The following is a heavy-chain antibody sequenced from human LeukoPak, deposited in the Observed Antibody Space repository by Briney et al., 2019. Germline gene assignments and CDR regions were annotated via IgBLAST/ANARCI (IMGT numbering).Heavy chain of an antibody. D-gene: IGHD6-19*01. CDR3: ARDRGRSSGWYERYQPKYHFDY. V-gene: IGHV3-21*01. CDR2: ITRSGTYI. CDR1: GFTFSNYN. Sequence: PGGSLRLSCAASGFTFSNYNMNWVRQAPGKAMEWVSSITRSGTYIFYADSVKGRFTISRDNSKNSLYLQMDSLRAEDTAVYYCARDRGRSSGWYERYQPKYHFDYWGQGTLVTVSS. J-gene: IGHJ4*02.